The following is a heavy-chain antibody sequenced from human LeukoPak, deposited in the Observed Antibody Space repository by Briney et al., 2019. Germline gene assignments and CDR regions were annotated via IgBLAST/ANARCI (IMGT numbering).Heavy chain of an antibody. Sequence: SETLSLTCTVSGGSISSSSYYWGWIRQPPGKGLEWIGSIYYSGSTYYNPSLKSRVTISVDTSKNQFSLKLSSVTAADTAVYYCARDSYNWNADFDYWGQGTLVTVSS. V-gene: IGHV4-39*07. CDR2: IYYSGST. CDR3: ARDSYNWNADFDY. J-gene: IGHJ4*02. D-gene: IGHD1-20*01. CDR1: GGSISSSSYY.